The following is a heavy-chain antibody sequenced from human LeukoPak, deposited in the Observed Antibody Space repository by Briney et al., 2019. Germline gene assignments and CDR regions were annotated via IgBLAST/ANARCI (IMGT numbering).Heavy chain of an antibody. CDR2: IKQDGSEK. V-gene: IGHV3-7*01. CDR3: ARAYDSSSYPRVNPPPFDY. D-gene: IGHD3-22*01. CDR1: GFTFSDHY. Sequence: GGSLRLSCAASGFTFSDHYMDWVRQAPGKGLEWVANIKQDGSEKYYVDSVKGRFTISRDNAKNSLYLQMNSLRAEDTAVYYCARAYDSSSYPRVNPPPFDYWGQGTLVTVSS. J-gene: IGHJ4*02.